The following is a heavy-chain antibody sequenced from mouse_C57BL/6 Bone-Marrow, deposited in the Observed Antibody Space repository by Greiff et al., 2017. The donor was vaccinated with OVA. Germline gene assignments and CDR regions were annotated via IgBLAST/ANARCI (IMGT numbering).Heavy chain of an antibody. CDR1: GYAFTNYL. Sequence: VKLQQSGAELVRPGTSVKVSCKASGYAFTNYLIEWVKQRPGQGLEWIGVINPGSGGTNYNEKFKGKATLTADKSSSTAYMQLSSLTSEDSAVYFCARELGRVWFAYWGQGTLVTVSA. CDR2: INPGSGGT. V-gene: IGHV1-54*01. D-gene: IGHD4-1*01. J-gene: IGHJ3*01. CDR3: ARELGRVWFAY.